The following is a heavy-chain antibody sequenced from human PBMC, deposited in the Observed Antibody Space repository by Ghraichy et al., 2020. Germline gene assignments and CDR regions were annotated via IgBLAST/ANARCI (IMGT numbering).Heavy chain of an antibody. Sequence: GGSLRLSCAASGFTFSSSGMHWVRQAPGKGLEWVAVISYDGSNKYYADSVKGRFTISRDNSKNTLYLQMNSLRAEDTAVYYCAKGYYYDSSGYYFDYWGQGTLVTVSS. CDR2: ISYDGSNK. CDR1: GFTFSSSG. J-gene: IGHJ4*02. D-gene: IGHD3-22*01. V-gene: IGHV3-30*18. CDR3: AKGYYYDSSGYYFDY.